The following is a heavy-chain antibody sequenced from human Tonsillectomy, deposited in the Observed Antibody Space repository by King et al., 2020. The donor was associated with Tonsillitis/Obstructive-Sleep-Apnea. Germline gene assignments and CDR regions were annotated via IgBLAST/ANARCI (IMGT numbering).Heavy chain of an antibody. V-gene: IGHV3-23*04. D-gene: IGHD6-13*01. Sequence: VQLVESGGGLVQPGGSLRLSCAASVFTFSSYAMSWVRQTPGRGLEWVSTISDSVGSTYYADSVKGRFTISRDNSKDTLYLQMNSLGAEDTAVYYCAKECGGYSCSSGSDYRGQGPLVSVSP. CDR3: AKECGGYSCSSGSDY. CDR1: VFTFSSYA. CDR2: ISDSVGST. J-gene: IGHJ4*02.